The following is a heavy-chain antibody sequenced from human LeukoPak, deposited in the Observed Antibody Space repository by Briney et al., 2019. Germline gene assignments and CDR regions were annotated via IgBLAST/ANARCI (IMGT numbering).Heavy chain of an antibody. Sequence: SETLSLTCAVYGGSLSGYYWSWIRQPPGKGLEWIGEINHSGRTNYNPSLKSRVTISVDTSKNQFSLKLSSVTAADTAVYYCARRFHCGGDCHAFDIWGQGTMVTVSS. D-gene: IGHD2-21*02. J-gene: IGHJ3*02. CDR3: ARRFHCGGDCHAFDI. CDR2: INHSGRT. V-gene: IGHV4-34*01. CDR1: GGSLSGYY.